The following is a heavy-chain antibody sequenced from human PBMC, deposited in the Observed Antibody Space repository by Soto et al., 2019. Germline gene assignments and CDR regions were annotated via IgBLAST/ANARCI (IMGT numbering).Heavy chain of an antibody. CDR1: GFIFSDYS. D-gene: IGHD3-22*01. Sequence: QPGGSLRLSCAASGFIFSDYSMSWVRQSPGKGLEGVANIKQDGGEEDYVDSVKGRLTISRDNAKNSLYLQMNSLRAEDTAVYYCARVYYESRGPTKYRAFDFWGQGTMVTVSS. V-gene: IGHV3-7*01. CDR2: IKQDGGEE. CDR3: ARVYYESRGPTKYRAFDF. J-gene: IGHJ3*01.